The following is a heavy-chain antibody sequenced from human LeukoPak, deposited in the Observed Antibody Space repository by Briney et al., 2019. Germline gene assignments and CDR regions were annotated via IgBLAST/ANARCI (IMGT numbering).Heavy chain of an antibody. CDR3: ARDNDYKVDV. D-gene: IGHD4-11*01. CDR1: GFTSSDSW. V-gene: IGHV3-74*01. CDR2: VKSDERSI. J-gene: IGHJ6*04. Sequence: PGGSLRLSCAASGFTSSDSWMHWVRLVPGRGLVWVARVKSDERSIRYADSVEGRFTISRDNAKSMVYLQMNSLRVEDTALYYCARDNDYKVDVWGKGTTVLVSS.